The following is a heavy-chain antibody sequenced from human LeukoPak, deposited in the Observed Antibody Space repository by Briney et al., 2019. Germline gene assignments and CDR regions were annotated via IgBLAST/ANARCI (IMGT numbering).Heavy chain of an antibody. CDR3: ARDAGRWLQSEYYFDY. Sequence: ASVKVSRKASGYTFIGYYMHWVRQAPGQGLEWMGWINPNSGGTNYAQKFQGRVTMTRDTSISTAYMELSRLRSDDTAVYYCARDAGRWLQSEYYFDYWGQGTLVTVSS. V-gene: IGHV1-2*02. J-gene: IGHJ4*02. CDR2: INPNSGGT. CDR1: GYTFIGYY. D-gene: IGHD5-24*01.